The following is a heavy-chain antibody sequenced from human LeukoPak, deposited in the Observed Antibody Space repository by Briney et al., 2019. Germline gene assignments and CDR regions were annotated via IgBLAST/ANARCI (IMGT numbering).Heavy chain of an antibody. V-gene: IGHV4-59*12. CDR1: GGSISSYY. CDR2: IYYSGST. Sequence: PSETLSLTCTVSGGSISSYYWSWIRQPPGKGLEWIGYIYYSGSTNYNPSLKSRVTISVDTSKNQFSLKLSSVTAADTAVYYCARESQEEYYFDYWGQGTLVTVSS. D-gene: IGHD3-10*01. J-gene: IGHJ4*02. CDR3: ARESQEEYYFDY.